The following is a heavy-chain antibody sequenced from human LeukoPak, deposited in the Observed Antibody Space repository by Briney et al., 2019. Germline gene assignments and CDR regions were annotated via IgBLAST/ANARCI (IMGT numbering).Heavy chain of an antibody. V-gene: IGHV3-21*01. D-gene: IGHD6-19*01. Sequence: PGGSLRLSCAASGCTFSNFGINWVRQAPGKGLEWVSSISSSSSYISYADSVKGRFTISRDNAKNSLDLQMNSLRAEDTAVYYCAIDRYSSGWYTFDYWGQGTLVTVSS. CDR2: ISSSSSYI. J-gene: IGHJ4*02. CDR3: AIDRYSSGWYTFDY. CDR1: GCTFSNFG.